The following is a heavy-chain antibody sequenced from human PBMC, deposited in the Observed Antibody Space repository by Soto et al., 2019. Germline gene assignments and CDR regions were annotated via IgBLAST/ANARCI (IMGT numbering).Heavy chain of an antibody. CDR2: IKQDGSEK. CDR1: RFTFSSYW. J-gene: IGHJ6*02. Sequence: GGSLRLSCAASRFTFSSYWMSWVRQAPGKGLEWVANIKQDGSEKFYVDSAKGRFTISRDNAKNSLYLQMDSLRAEDTAVYYCARGIDDNASFGMDIWGQGTTVTVSS. V-gene: IGHV3-7*01. CDR3: ARGIDDNASFGMDI. D-gene: IGHD1-1*01.